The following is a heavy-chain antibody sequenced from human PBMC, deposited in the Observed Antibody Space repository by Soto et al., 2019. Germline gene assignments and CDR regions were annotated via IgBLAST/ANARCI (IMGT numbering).Heavy chain of an antibody. CDR2: ILVDGRT. D-gene: IGHD2-8*02. CDR3: AKATATGGGAFDF. Sequence: FTTTNYFWGWVRQAPGKGLEWVSTILVDGRTFYVDSVKGRFTISRDNSRNTVYLQMNSLTAGDTALYCCAKATATGGGAFDFCGQGTMVTVSS. V-gene: IGHV3-23*01. CDR1: FTTTNYF. J-gene: IGHJ3*01.